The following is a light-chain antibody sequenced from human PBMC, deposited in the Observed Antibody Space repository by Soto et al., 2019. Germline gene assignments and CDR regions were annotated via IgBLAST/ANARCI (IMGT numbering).Light chain of an antibody. CDR3: QQRSNWPGT. CDR1: QSVGTY. J-gene: IGKJ3*01. Sequence: EILLTQSPATLSLSPGERAILSCRASQSVGTYLAWYQQKPGQAPRLLIYDASNRATGIPARFGGSGSGTDFTLTINSLEPEDFAVYYCQQRSNWPGTFGPGTKVISN. CDR2: DAS. V-gene: IGKV3-11*01.